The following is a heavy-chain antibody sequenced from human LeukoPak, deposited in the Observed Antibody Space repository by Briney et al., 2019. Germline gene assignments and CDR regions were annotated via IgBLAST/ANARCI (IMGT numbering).Heavy chain of an antibody. CDR1: GGSISSSSYY. D-gene: IGHD2-2*01. J-gene: IGHJ4*02. CDR2: IYYSGST. V-gene: IGHV4-39*07. Sequence: SETLSLTCTVSGGSISSSSYYWGWIRQPPGKGLEWIGSIYYSGSTYYNPSLKSRVTISVDTSKNQFSLKLSSVTAADTAVYYCARDVIVVVPAAVYYFDYWGQGTLVTVSS. CDR3: ARDVIVVVPAAVYYFDY.